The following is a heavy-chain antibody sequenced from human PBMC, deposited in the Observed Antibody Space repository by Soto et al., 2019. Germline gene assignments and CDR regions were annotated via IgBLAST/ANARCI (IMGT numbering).Heavy chain of an antibody. CDR3: AKGAWGYSYCSPGRDN. J-gene: IGHJ4*02. CDR1: GFTFDDYA. CDR2: ISWNSGSI. D-gene: IGHD5-18*01. V-gene: IGHV3-9*01. Sequence: EVQLVESGGGLVQPGRSLRLSCAASGFTFDDYAMHWVRQAPGKGLEWVSGISWNSGSIGYADSVKGLFTISRDNAKNSLYLQMNSLRAEDTALYYCAKGAWGYSYCSPGRDNLGQGTLVTVSS.